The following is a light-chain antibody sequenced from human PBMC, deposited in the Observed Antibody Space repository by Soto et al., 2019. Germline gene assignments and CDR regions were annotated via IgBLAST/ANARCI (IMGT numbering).Light chain of an antibody. CDR1: QSISSW. V-gene: IGKV1-5*01. CDR2: DAS. J-gene: IGKJ1*01. CDR3: QHYNSYSEA. Sequence: DIQMTQSPSTLSGSVGDRVTITCRASQSISSWLAWYQHKPGKAPKLLIYDASNLDSGVPSRFSGSGSGTEFTLTISSLQPDDFATYYCQHYNSYSEAFGQGTKVDIK.